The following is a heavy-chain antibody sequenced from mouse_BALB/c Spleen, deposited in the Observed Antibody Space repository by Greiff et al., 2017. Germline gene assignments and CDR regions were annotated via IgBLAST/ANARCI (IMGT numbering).Heavy chain of an antibody. CDR1: GFTFTDYY. D-gene: IGHD4-1*01. V-gene: IGHV7-3*02. J-gene: IGHJ3*01. CDR3: ARDITGAFAY. CDR2: IRNKANGYTT. Sequence: EVKLMESGGGLVQPGGSLRLSCATSGFTFTDYYMSWVRQPPGKALEWLGFIRNKANGYTTEYSASVKGRFTISRDNSQSILYLQMNTLRAEDSATYYCARDITGAFAYWGQGTLVTVSA.